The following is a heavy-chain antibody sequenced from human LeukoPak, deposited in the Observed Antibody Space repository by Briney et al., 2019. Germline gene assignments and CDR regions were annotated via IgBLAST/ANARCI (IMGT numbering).Heavy chain of an antibody. J-gene: IGHJ4*02. Sequence: PSETLSLTCAVSGGSISSSNWWSWVRQPPGKGLEWIGEIYHSGSTNYNPSLKSRVTISVDKSKNQFSLKLSSVTAADTAVYYCARVGNYYYGPPGVGSWGQGTLVTVSS. CDR3: ARVGNYYYGPPGVGS. V-gene: IGHV4-4*02. CDR2: IYHSGST. CDR1: GGSISSSNW. D-gene: IGHD3-10*01.